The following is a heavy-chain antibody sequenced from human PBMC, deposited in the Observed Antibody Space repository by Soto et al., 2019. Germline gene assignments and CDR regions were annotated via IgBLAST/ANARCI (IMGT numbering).Heavy chain of an antibody. D-gene: IGHD3-3*01. Sequence: PGGSVRLSCTFSGFTSDDYDYALTWVRQAPGKGLQWLGLIRGSTYGGTTEYAASVKGRFTISRDDSKGITYLQMNSLKTEDTAVYYFHRDGEFYGLDVSGPGPTVTVSS. CDR1: GFTSDDYDYA. CDR3: HRDGEFYGLDV. CDR2: IRGSTYGGTT. J-gene: IGHJ6*02. V-gene: IGHV3-49*04.